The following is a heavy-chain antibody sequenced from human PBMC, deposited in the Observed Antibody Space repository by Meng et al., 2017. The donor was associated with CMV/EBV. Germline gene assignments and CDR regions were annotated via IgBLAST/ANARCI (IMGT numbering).Heavy chain of an antibody. CDR3: ARDPDDFWSGYPPGYGMDV. Sequence: SVKVSCKSSGGTFNSYTFSWVRLAPGRGLKWVGRIIPILGMTNYAQKFGRRVMITADKSTSTVYMELNSLRAEDTAVYYCARDPDDFWSGYPPGYGMDVWGQGTTVTVSS. CDR2: IIPILGMT. J-gene: IGHJ6*02. V-gene: IGHV1-69*04. D-gene: IGHD3-3*01. CDR1: GGTFNSYT.